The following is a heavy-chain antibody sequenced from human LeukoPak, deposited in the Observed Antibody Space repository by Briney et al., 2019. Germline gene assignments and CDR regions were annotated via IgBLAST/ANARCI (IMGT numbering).Heavy chain of an antibody. V-gene: IGHV4-59*12. CDR3: ARAAAGPEGYFDY. D-gene: IGHD6-13*01. CDR1: GGSISSYY. Sequence: SETLSLTCTVSGGSISSYYWSWIRLPPGKGLEWIGYLSKSGNTNYSPSLKSRVTIFGDTSKNQFFLKLSSVTAADTAVYYCARAAAGPEGYFDYWGQGTLVTVSS. CDR2: LSKSGNT. J-gene: IGHJ4*02.